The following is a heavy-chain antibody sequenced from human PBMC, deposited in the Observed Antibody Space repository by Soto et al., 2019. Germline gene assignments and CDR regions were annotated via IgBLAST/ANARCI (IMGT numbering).Heavy chain of an antibody. D-gene: IGHD3-3*01. CDR1: GFTFSSYA. CDR3: AKDSRGGSIFGVVNYYYYGMDV. J-gene: IGHJ6*02. V-gene: IGHV3-23*01. Sequence: EVQLLESGGGLVQPGGSLRLSCAASGFTFSSYAMSWVRQAPGKGLEWVSAISGSGGSTYYADSVKGRFTISRDNSKNTLYLQMNSLRAEDTAVYYCAKDSRGGSIFGVVNYYYYGMDVWGHGTTVTVSS. CDR2: ISGSGGST.